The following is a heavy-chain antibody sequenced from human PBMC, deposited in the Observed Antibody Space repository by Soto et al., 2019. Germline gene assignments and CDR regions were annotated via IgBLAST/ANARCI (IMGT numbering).Heavy chain of an antibody. J-gene: IGHJ3*02. V-gene: IGHV3-48*03. CDR1: GFPFSNYE. Sequence: EVQVVESGGGLVQPGGSLRLSCAASGFPFSNYEMNWVRQAPGKGLEWLSYIDSSGNHINYADSVKGRFTISRDNAENSLFLQMNILRAEETAFYYFASEGPIGNHDDFDICGRGTLVTVSS. D-gene: IGHD3-10*01. CDR2: IDSSGNHI. CDR3: ASEGPIGNHDDFDI.